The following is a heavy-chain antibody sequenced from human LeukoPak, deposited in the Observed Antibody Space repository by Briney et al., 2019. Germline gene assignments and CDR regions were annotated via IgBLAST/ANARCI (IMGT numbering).Heavy chain of an antibody. D-gene: IGHD1-1*01. V-gene: IGHV3-23*01. J-gene: IGHJ6*03. Sequence: GGSLRLSCAASGFTFSTYDMYWVRQAPGKGLECVASISRNSGASTYYAASVKGRFTISRDNSKNTLYLQMNSLRAEDTAVYYCAKASANRYNWNDVRDYYYYMDVWGKGTTVTLSS. CDR1: GFTFSTYD. CDR2: ISRNSGAST. CDR3: AKASANRYNWNDVRDYYYYMDV.